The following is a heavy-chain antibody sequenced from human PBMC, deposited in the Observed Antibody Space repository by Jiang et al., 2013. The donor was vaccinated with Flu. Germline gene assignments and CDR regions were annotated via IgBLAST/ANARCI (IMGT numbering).Heavy chain of an antibody. V-gene: IGHV5-10-1*01. CDR1: GYSFTSYW. CDR2: IDPSDSYT. CDR3: ARQGRDYYDSSGYYSNWFDP. Sequence: VQLVESGAEVKKPGESLRISCKGSGYSFTSYWISWVRQMPGKGLEWMGRIDPSDSYTNYSPSFQGHVTISADKSISTAYLQWSSLKASDTAMYYCARQGRDYYDSSGYYSNWFDPWGQGTL. D-gene: IGHD3-22*01. J-gene: IGHJ5*02.